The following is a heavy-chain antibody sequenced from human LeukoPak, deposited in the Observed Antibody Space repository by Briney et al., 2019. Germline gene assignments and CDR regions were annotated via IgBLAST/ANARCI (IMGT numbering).Heavy chain of an antibody. V-gene: IGHV3-74*01. J-gene: IGHJ4*02. D-gene: IGHD2/OR15-2a*01. CDR2: INIDGSIT. CDR3: ARAISAPRGEY. Sequence: PGGSLRLPCAASGFTFSSYWMHWVRHAPGKGLVWVSRINIDGSITNYAASVQGRFTISRDNAQDTLYPQRNSLSADDTAVFYCARAISAPRGEYCGQGTLVTVSS. CDR1: GFTFSSYW.